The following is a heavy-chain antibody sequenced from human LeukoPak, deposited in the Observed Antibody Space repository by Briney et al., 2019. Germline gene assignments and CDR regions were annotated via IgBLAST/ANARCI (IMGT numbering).Heavy chain of an antibody. Sequence: PGGSLRLSCAASGFTVSSNYMSWVRQAPGKGLEWVSVIYSGGSTYYADSVKGRFTISRDNSKNTLYLQMNSLRAEDTAVYYCARNIIVVVVAATNDAFDIWGQGTMVTVSS. J-gene: IGHJ3*02. V-gene: IGHV3-66*01. CDR1: GFTVSSNY. CDR3: ARNIIVVVVAATNDAFDI. D-gene: IGHD2-15*01. CDR2: IYSGGST.